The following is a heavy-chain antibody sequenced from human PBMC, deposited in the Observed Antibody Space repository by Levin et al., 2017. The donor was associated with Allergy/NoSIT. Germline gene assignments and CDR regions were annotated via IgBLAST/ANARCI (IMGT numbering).Heavy chain of an antibody. V-gene: IGHV3-23*01. CDR2: ISGSGGST. J-gene: IGHJ4*02. D-gene: IGHD3-22*01. Sequence: PGGSLRLSCAASGFTFSSYAMSWVRQAPGKGLEWVSAISGSGGSTYYADSVKGRFTISRDNSKNTLYLQMNSLRAEDTAVYYCAKDSFITYYYDSSGYADIDYWGQGTLVTVSS. CDR3: AKDSFITYYYDSSGYADIDY. CDR1: GFTFSSYA.